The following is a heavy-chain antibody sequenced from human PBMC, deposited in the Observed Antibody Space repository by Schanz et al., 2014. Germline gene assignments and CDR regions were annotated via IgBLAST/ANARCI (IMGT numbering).Heavy chain of an antibody. CDR2: ISWNSGNI. D-gene: IGHD5-12*01. J-gene: IGHJ4*02. CDR1: GFTFDDHA. Sequence: EVQLVESGGGLVQPGRSLRLSCAASGFTFDDHAMHWVRQVPGKGLEWVSGISWNSGNIAYADSVKGRFTISRDNAKNSLYLQMNSLRPEDTALYYCARDDGGGYNQIDYWGQGALVTVSS. V-gene: IGHV3-9*01. CDR3: ARDDGGGYNQIDY.